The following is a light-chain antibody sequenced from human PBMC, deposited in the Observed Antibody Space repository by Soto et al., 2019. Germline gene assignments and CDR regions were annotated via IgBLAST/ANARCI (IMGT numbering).Light chain of an antibody. J-gene: IGLJ3*02. CDR3: SSYTGSSTWV. Sequence: QSVLTQPASVSGSPGQSITISCTGTSSDVGGYNYVSWYQQHPGKAPKLMIYEVSNRPSGVSNRFSGSKSDNTASLTISGLQAEDEADYYCSSYTGSSTWVFGGGTKVTVL. CDR2: EVS. CDR1: SSDVGGYNY. V-gene: IGLV2-14*01.